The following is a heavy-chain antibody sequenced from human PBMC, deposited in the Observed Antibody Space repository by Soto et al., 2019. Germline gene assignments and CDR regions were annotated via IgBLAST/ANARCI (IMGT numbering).Heavy chain of an antibody. CDR3: ARDSDIVAPYYYGMDV. J-gene: IGHJ6*02. CDR2: ISSSSSTI. Sequence: GGSLRLSCAASGFTISSYSMNWVRQAPGKGLEWVSYISSSSSTIYYADSVKGRFTISRDNAKNSLYLQMNSLRDEDTAVYYCARDSDIVAPYYYGMDVWGQGTTVTVSS. D-gene: IGHD2-15*01. CDR1: GFTISSYS. V-gene: IGHV3-48*02.